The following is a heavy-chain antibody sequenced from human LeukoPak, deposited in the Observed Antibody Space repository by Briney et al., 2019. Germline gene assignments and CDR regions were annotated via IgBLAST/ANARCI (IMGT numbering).Heavy chain of an antibody. CDR1: GFTFSDYY. V-gene: IGHV3-11*01. Sequence: GGSLRLSCAASGFTFSDYYMSWIRQAPGRGLEWVSYISSSGSPISYADSVKGRSTISRDNTKNSLYLQMNSLRAEDTAVYYCARHQHYDMDVWGQGTTVTVSS. J-gene: IGHJ6*02. CDR2: ISSSGSPI. CDR3: ARHQHYDMDV.